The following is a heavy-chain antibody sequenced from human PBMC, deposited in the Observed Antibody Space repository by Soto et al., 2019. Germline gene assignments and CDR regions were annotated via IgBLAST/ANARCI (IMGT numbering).Heavy chain of an antibody. Sequence: GGSLRLSCVASGFSFNSYAMNWVRLAPGKGPEWVATISATGYYIYYADSVQGRFTISRDNARESLFLQMNGLEAEDTAVYYCVRDFSRIVGATADAFDLWGQGTTVTVS. V-gene: IGHV3-21*01. CDR3: VRDFSRIVGATADAFDL. CDR1: GFSFNSYA. CDR2: ISATGYYI. D-gene: IGHD1-26*01. J-gene: IGHJ3*01.